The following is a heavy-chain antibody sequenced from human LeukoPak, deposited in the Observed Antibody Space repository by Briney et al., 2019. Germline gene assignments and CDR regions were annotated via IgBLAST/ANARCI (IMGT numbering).Heavy chain of an antibody. CDR2: ISSSSSYI. D-gene: IGHD6-6*01. Sequence: PGGSLRLSCAASGFTSSSYSMNWVRQAPGKGLEWVSSISSSSSYIYYADSVKGRFTISRDNSKNSLYLQMNSLRAEDTAVYYCGRDRIGARVIDPWGQGTVVSVSS. CDR3: GRDRIGARVIDP. CDR1: GFTSSSYS. V-gene: IGHV3-21*01. J-gene: IGHJ5*02.